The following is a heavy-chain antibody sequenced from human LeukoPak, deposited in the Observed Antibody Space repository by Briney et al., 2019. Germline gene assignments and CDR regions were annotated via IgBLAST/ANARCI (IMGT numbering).Heavy chain of an antibody. J-gene: IGHJ4*02. CDR3: ARDQVTMVRGVIRY. V-gene: IGHV1-2*02. CDR1: GYTFTGYY. Sequence: ASVKVSRKPSGYTFTGYYMHWVRQAPGQGLEWMGWINPNSGGTNYAQKFQGRVTMTRDTSISTAYMELSRLRSDDTAVYYCARDQVTMVRGVIRYWGQGTLVTVSS. D-gene: IGHD3-10*01. CDR2: INPNSGGT.